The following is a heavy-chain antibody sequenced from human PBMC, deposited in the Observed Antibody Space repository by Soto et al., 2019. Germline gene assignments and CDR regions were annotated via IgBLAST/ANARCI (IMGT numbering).Heavy chain of an antibody. J-gene: IGHJ6*02. CDR1: GFSFNDYA. CDR2: ISDSGGHT. CDR3: AKGYSSAWYTPDV. V-gene: IGHV3-23*01. D-gene: IGHD6-13*01. Sequence: EVQLLESGGGLVQPGGSLGLSCAASGFSFNDYAMSWVRQAPGKGPEWISAISDSGGHTHYADSVKGRFAISRDNSKNMLYLQMTSLRVEDTAVYYCAKGYSSAWYTPDVWGQGTTVTVSS.